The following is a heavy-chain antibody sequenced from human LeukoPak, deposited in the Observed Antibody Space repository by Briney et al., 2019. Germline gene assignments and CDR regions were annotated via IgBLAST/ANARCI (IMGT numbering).Heavy chain of an antibody. J-gene: IGHJ5*02. Sequence: ASVKVSCKASGYTFTSYRIIWVRQAPGQGLELMGWISGYNGNTNYAQKLQGSVTMTTDTSTSTASMELRSLTSDDTAVYYCARLELEPRSWFDPWGQGTLVFVSS. CDR2: ISGYNGNT. CDR3: ARLELEPRSWFDP. V-gene: IGHV1-18*01. D-gene: IGHD1-14*01. CDR1: GYTFTSYR.